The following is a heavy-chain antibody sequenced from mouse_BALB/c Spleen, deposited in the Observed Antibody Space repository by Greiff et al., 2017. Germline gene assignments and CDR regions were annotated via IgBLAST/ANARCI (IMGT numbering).Heavy chain of an antibody. Sequence: DVKVVESGGGLVKPGGSLKLSCAASGFTFSDYYMYWVRQTPEKRLEWVATISDGGSYTYYPDSVKGRFTISRDNAKNNLYLQMSSLKSEDTAMYYCARGTGTGFAYWGQGTLVTVSA. CDR1: GFTFSDYY. J-gene: IGHJ3*01. CDR3: ARGTGTGFAY. V-gene: IGHV5-4*02. D-gene: IGHD4-1*01. CDR2: ISDGGSYT.